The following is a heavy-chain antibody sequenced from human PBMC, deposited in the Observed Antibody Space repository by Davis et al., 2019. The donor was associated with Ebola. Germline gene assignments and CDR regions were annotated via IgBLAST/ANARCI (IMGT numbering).Heavy chain of an antibody. D-gene: IGHD2-21*01. V-gene: IGHV3-30*18. Sequence: GESLKISCAASGFTFSSYGMHWVRQAPGKGLEWVAVISYDGSNKYYADSVKGRFTISRDNSKNTLYLQMNSLRAEDTAVYYCAKDQGAYCGGDCPPSWYFDLWGRGTLVTVSS. CDR3: AKDQGAYCGGDCPPSWYFDL. J-gene: IGHJ2*01. CDR1: GFTFSSYG. CDR2: ISYDGSNK.